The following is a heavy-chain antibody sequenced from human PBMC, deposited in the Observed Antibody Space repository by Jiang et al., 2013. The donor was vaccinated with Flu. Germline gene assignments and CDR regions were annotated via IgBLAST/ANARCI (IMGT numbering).Heavy chain of an antibody. J-gene: IGHJ3*02. Sequence: EVKKPGASVKVSCKASGYTFTSYGISWVRQAPGQGLEWMGWISAYNGNTNYAQKLQGRVTMTTDTSTSTAYMELRSLRSDDTAVYYCARGDRYSSGWYGEDAFDIWGQGTMVTVSS. CDR2: ISAYNGNT. V-gene: IGHV1-18*01. CDR3: ARGDRYSSGWYGEDAFDI. CDR1: GYTFTSYG. D-gene: IGHD6-19*01.